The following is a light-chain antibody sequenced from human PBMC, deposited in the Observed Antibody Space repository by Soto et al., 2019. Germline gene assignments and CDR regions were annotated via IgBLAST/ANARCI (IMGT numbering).Light chain of an antibody. Sequence: DIQMTQSPSTLSASVGDRVTITCRASQSVNTWLAWYQQKPGKAPRLLIYDACNLQGGVPSRFSGSGSGTEFPLTISSLQPDDFATDYCQQYNTYSWTFGQGTKLEVK. V-gene: IGKV1-5*01. CDR3: QQYNTYSWT. CDR1: QSVNTW. CDR2: DAC. J-gene: IGKJ1*01.